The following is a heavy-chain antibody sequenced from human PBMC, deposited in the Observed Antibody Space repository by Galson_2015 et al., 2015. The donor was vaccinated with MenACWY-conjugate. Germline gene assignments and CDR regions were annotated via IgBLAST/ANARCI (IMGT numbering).Heavy chain of an antibody. Sequence: SLRLSCAASGFTFGSFSMNWVRQAPGKGLEWVSSISATSATIYYADSVKGRFTISRDNAKNSLYLQMNSLRAEDTAVYYCARTAGSVPPWGLGTLVTVSS. V-gene: IGHV3-21*01. CDR3: ARTAGSVPP. D-gene: IGHD6-13*01. J-gene: IGHJ5*02. CDR1: GFTFGSFS. CDR2: ISATSATI.